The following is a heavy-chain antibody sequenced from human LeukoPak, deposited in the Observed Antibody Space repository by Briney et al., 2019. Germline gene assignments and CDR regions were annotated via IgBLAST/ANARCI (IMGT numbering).Heavy chain of an antibody. CDR3: ARLYYGDYGNWYFDL. D-gene: IGHD4-17*01. CDR1: GYSFTSYW. Sequence: KTGESLKISCKGSGYSFTSYWIGWVRQMPGKGLEWMGIIYPGDSDTRYSPSFQGQVTISADKSISTAYLQWSSLKASDTAMYYCARLYYGDYGNWYFDLWGRGTLVTVSS. CDR2: IYPGDSDT. V-gene: IGHV5-51*01. J-gene: IGHJ2*01.